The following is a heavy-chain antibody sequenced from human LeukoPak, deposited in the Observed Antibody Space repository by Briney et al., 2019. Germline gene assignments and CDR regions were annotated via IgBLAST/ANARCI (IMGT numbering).Heavy chain of an antibody. CDR3: ARGSYYDSRSFQH. D-gene: IGHD3-22*01. CDR1: GGSISSSYY. J-gene: IGHJ1*01. V-gene: IGHV4-38-2*02. Sequence: ASETLSLTCTVSGGSISSSYYWGWIRQPPGKGLEWIGSIYHSGSTYYNPSLKSRVTISVDTSKNQFSLKLSSVTAADTAVYYCARGSYYDSRSFQHWGQGTLVTVSS. CDR2: IYHSGST.